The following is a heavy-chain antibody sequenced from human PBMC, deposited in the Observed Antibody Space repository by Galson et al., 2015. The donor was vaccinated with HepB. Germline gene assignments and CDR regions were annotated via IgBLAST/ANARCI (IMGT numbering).Heavy chain of an antibody. D-gene: IGHD2-15*01. V-gene: IGHV4-34*01. CDR2: INDSGMT. Sequence: SETLSLTCAVYSGSFSDYYWSWIRQPPGKGLEWIGEINDSGMTNYNPSLKSRLTISLDTSNNQFSLRLTSVTAADTALYHCARGPRRYCSGASCYSATYGMDIWGQGTAVTVSS. CDR1: SGSFSDYY. CDR3: ARGPRRYCSGASCYSATYGMDI. J-gene: IGHJ6*02.